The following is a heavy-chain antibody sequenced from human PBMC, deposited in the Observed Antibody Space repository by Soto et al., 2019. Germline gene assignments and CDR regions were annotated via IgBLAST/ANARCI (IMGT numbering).Heavy chain of an antibody. D-gene: IGHD6-6*01. CDR2: IYHSGST. J-gene: IGHJ5*02. CDR1: GGSISSDSYY. Sequence: SETLSLTCTVSGGSISSDSYYWSWIRQPPGKGLEWIGYIYHSGSTYYNPSLKSRVTISVDTSKNQFSLKLSSVTAADTAVYYCARERPDGARLDPWGQGTLVTVSS. V-gene: IGHV4-30-4*01. CDR3: ARERPDGARLDP.